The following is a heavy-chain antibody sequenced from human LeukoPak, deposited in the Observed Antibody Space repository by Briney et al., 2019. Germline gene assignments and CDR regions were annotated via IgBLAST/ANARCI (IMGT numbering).Heavy chain of an antibody. D-gene: IGHD6-6*01. CDR3: ARVRIAAPNWFDP. V-gene: IGHV3-21*01. J-gene: IGHJ5*02. CDR2: ISSSSSYI. CDR1: GFTFSSYS. Sequence: PGGSLRLSCAASGFTFSSYSMNWVRQAPGKGLEWVSSISSSSSYIYYADSVKGRFTISRENAKNSLYLQMNSLRAEDTAVYYCARVRIAAPNWFDPWGQGTLVTVSS.